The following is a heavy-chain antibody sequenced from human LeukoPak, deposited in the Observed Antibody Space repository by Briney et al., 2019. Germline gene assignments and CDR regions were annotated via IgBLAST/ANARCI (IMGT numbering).Heavy chain of an antibody. J-gene: IGHJ4*02. CDR2: ISGSNSYI. Sequence: GGSLRLSCAASGFTFNSYSMNWVRQAPGKGLEWVSSISGSNSYIYYADSMKGRFTISRDNAKNSLYLQMNSLRAEDTAVYYCAKGPLYDFWGQGTLVTVSS. CDR1: GFTFNSYS. CDR3: AKGPLYDF. V-gene: IGHV3-21*01.